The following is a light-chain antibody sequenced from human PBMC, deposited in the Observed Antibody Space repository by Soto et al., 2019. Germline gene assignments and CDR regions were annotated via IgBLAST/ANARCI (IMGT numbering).Light chain of an antibody. CDR3: HQYNDWPPWT. CDR2: GAF. Sequence: EILMTQSPATLSLSPGEIATLSSRASQIVSSDLAWYQHNPGQAPSLLSYGAFTRATGIPARFSGSGSGTEFTLTISSLQSEDFAVYYCHQYNDWPPWTFGQGAKVDIK. V-gene: IGKV3-15*01. J-gene: IGKJ1*01. CDR1: QIVSSD.